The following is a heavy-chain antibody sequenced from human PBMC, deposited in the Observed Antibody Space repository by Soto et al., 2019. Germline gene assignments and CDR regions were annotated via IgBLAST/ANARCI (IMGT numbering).Heavy chain of an antibody. CDR2: IYYSGST. D-gene: IGHD3-10*01. CDR3: ARVGGFGATTIDY. V-gene: IGHV4-59*08. CDR1: GGSITFYY. J-gene: IGHJ4*02. Sequence: SETLSLTCTVSGGSITFYYWSWIRQPPGKGLEWIGYIYYSGSTYNNPSLKSRVTISVDTSKNQFSLKLSSVTAADTAVYYCARVGGFGATTIDYWGQGTLVTVSS.